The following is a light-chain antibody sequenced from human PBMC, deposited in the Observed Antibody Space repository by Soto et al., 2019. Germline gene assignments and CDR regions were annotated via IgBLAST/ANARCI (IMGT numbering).Light chain of an antibody. CDR1: QSVSRN. Sequence: EIVMTQSPATLSVSPGERATLSCRASQSVSRNLAWYQQKPGQAPRLLIYGASTRATGIPARFSGSGSGTEFTLTISSLQSEDFAVYYCQHYNNCPRTFGQGTKVEIK. V-gene: IGKV3-15*01. J-gene: IGKJ1*01. CDR2: GAS. CDR3: QHYNNCPRT.